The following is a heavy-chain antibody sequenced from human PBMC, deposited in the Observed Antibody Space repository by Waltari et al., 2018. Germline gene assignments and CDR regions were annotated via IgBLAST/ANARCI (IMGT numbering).Heavy chain of an antibody. V-gene: IGHV1-46*01. CDR3: ARDSRRVTTIRGGFDY. D-gene: IGHD5-12*01. CDR2: INPSGGNT. CDR1: GYTFSNYY. Sequence: QVQVVQSGAEVKKPGASVKLSCTTSGYTFSNYYLHWVRQAPGQGLEWMGVINPSGGNTDYAQNFQGRLTMTRDTSTSTIYMELSSLRSEDTAVYYCARDSRRVTTIRGGFDYWGQGTLVTVSS. J-gene: IGHJ4*02.